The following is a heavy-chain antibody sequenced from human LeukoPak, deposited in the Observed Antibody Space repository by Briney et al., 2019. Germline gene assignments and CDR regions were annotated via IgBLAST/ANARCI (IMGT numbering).Heavy chain of an antibody. CDR3: ARRYWRLTIFGVVIIDAFDI. Sequence: SETLSLTCTVSGGSISSSSYYWGWIRQPPGKGLEWIGSIYYSGSTYYNPSLKSRVTISVDTSKNQFSLKLSSVTAADTAVYYCARRYWRLTIFGVVIIDAFDIWGQGTMVTVSS. CDR1: GGSISSSSYY. V-gene: IGHV4-39*01. J-gene: IGHJ3*02. D-gene: IGHD3-3*01. CDR2: IYYSGST.